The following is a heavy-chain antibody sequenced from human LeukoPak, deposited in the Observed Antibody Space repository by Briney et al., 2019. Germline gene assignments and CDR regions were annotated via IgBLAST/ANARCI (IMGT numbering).Heavy chain of an antibody. V-gene: IGHV4-59*01. CDR1: GGSISSYY. J-gene: IGHJ4*02. CDR2: IYYSGST. D-gene: IGHD6-13*01. CDR3: AREGPSAATDY. Sequence: SETLSLTCTVSGGSISSYYWSWIRQPPGKGREGIGYIYYSGSTNYNPSLKSRVTISVDTSKNQFSLKLSSVTAADTAVHYCAREGPSAATDYWGQGTLVTVSS.